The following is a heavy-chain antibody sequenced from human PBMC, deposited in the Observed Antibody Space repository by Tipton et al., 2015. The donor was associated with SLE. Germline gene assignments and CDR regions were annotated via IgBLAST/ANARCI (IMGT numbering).Heavy chain of an antibody. CDR1: GYTFTSYD. D-gene: IGHD1-1*01. CDR3: AERYDTFEI. J-gene: IGHJ3*02. CDR2: ISAYTGDT. Sequence: QLVQSGAEVKKPGDSVKVSCKASGYTFTSYDITWVRQAPGQGLEWMGWISAYTGDTNSAQRFQGRVTMTTDTSRTTAYMELRSLRSDDTAVYYCAERYDTFEIWGQGTMITVSS. V-gene: IGHV1-18*01.